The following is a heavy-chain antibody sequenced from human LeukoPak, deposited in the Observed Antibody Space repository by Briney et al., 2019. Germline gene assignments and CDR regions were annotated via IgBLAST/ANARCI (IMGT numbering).Heavy chain of an antibody. CDR3: ARAGAWELQASDY. V-gene: IGHV1-8*01. CDR2: MNPKSGNT. D-gene: IGHD1-26*01. CDR1: GYTFTDYD. J-gene: IGHJ4*02. Sequence: ASVKVSCKASGYTFTDYDINWMRQATGQGLEWMGWMNPKSGNTGYAQKFQRRVTITRDTSITTAYMELTTLRSEDTAVYYCARAGAWELQASDYWGQGTLVTVSS.